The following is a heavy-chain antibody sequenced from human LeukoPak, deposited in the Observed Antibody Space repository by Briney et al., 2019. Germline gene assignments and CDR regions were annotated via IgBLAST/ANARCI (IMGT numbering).Heavy chain of an antibody. CDR3: ARELNAFDI. J-gene: IGHJ3*02. CDR2: ISYDGSNK. V-gene: IGHV3-30-3*01. Sequence: PGGSLRLSCAASGFTFSSYAMHWVRQAPGKGLEWLAVISYDGSNKYYADSVKGRFTISRDNSKNTLYLQMNSLRAEDTAVYYCARELNAFDIWGQGTMVTVSS. D-gene: IGHD3-16*01. CDR1: GFTFSSYA.